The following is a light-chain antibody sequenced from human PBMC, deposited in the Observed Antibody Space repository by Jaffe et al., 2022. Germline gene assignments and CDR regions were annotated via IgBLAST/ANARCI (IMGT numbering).Light chain of an antibody. CDR1: SSNIGNNY. V-gene: IGLV1-51*02. CDR2: ENN. Sequence: QSVLTQPPSVSAAPGQKVTISCSGSSSNIGNNYVSWYQQLPGTAPKLLIYENNKRPSGIPDRFSGSKSGTSATLGITGLQTGDEADYYCGTWDSSLSAGVYVFGTGTKVTVL. CDR3: GTWDSSLSAGVYV. J-gene: IGLJ1*01.